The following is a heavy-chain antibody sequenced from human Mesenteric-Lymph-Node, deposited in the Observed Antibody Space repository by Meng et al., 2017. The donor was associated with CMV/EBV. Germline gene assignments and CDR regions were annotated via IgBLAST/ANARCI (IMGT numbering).Heavy chain of an antibody. CDR3: ARSGEKRYYYGSGSYSFDF. J-gene: IGHJ4*02. CDR1: SFSGSS. D-gene: IGHD3-10*01. Sequence: SFSGSSWNWTRQSPGKGLEWIGEINHSGTTNYNPSLKSRVTISIDTSKNQFSLKVTSATAADTAEYYCARSGEKRYYYGSGSYSFDFWGQGALVTVSS. V-gene: IGHV4-34*01. CDR2: INHSGTT.